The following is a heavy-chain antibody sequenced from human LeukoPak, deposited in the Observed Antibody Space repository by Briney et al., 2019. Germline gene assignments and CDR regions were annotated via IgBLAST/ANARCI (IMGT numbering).Heavy chain of an antibody. CDR2: INPSGGST. CDR1: GYTFTSYY. J-gene: IGHJ4*02. Sequence: ASVKVSCKASGYTFTSYYMHWVRQAPGQGLEWMGIINPSGGSTSYAQKFQGRVTMTRDMSTSTVYMELSSLRSEDTAVYYCARTLGYCTNGVCYIQPPYLDYWGQGTLVTVSS. D-gene: IGHD2-8*01. V-gene: IGHV1-46*01. CDR3: ARTLGYCTNGVCYIQPPYLDY.